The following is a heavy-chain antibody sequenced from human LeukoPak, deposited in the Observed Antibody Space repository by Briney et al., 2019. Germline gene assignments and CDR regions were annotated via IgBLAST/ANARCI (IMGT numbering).Heavy chain of an antibody. CDR1: GGTFSSYA. V-gene: IGHV1-69*06. D-gene: IGHD3-10*01. Sequence: ASVKVSCKASGGTFSSYAISWVRQAPGQGLEWMGGIIPIFGTANYAQKFQGRVTITADKSTSTAYMELSCLRSEDTAVYYCARVGSGSYYFDYWGQGTLVTVSS. J-gene: IGHJ4*02. CDR3: ARVGSGSYYFDY. CDR2: IIPIFGTA.